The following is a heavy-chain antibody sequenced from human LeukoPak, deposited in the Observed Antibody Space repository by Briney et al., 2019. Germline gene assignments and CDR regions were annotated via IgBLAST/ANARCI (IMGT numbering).Heavy chain of an antibody. Sequence: ASVTVSFKACGYTFTSYDINWARQAGGQGLEWMGCMNHHSGDTGYAQRFQGRVTMTRDTSTNTAYLELTSLISEDTAVYYCARDRPLWFGPGGYYYYMDVWGKGTTVTVSS. CDR1: GYTFTSYD. CDR2: MNHHSGDT. D-gene: IGHD3-10*01. J-gene: IGHJ6*03. V-gene: IGHV1-8*01. CDR3: ARDRPLWFGPGGYYYYMDV.